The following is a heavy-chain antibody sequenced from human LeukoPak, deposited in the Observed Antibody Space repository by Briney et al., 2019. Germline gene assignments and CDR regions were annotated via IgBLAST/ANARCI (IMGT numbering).Heavy chain of an antibody. CDR2: IKPNTGGA. J-gene: IGHJ6*03. V-gene: IGHV1-2*02. D-gene: IGHD3-10*01. CDR3: AGGGTMVRGVMGRIGPERYYYMDV. CDR1: GYTFTAYY. Sequence: GASVKVSCKASGYTFTAYYMHWVRQAPGRGLEWMGWIKPNTGGANFAQKFQGRVTMTRDTSISTAYMELNGLRSDDTAVYYCAGGGTMVRGVMGRIGPERYYYMDVWGKGTTVTVSS.